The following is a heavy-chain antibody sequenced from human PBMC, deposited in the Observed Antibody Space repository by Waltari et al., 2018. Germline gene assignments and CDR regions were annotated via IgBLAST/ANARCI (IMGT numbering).Heavy chain of an antibody. Sequence: QVQLQESGQGLVKPSETLSLTCTVSGGPISSYYRSWIRQPAGKGLEWIGRIYTSGSTNYNPSLKSRVTMSVDTSKNQFSLKLSSVTAADTAVYYCAREFEATMGSYYYYYMDVWGKGTTVTVSS. J-gene: IGHJ6*03. D-gene: IGHD5-12*01. CDR2: IYTSGST. CDR3: AREFEATMGSYYYYYMDV. V-gene: IGHV4-4*07. CDR1: GGPISSYY.